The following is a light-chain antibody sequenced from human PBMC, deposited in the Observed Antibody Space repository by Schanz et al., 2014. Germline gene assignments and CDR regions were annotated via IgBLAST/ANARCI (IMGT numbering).Light chain of an antibody. Sequence: QSALTQPASVSGSPGQSTTISCIGTSSDVGSYDLVSWYQHHPGKAPKIIIFEATERPSGVSNRFSGSKSGNTASLTISGLQAEDEADYYCCSYAGSSTLWVFGGGTNLIVL. V-gene: IGLV2-23*01. CDR1: SSDVGSYDL. CDR2: EAT. J-gene: IGLJ3*02. CDR3: CSYAGSSTLWV.